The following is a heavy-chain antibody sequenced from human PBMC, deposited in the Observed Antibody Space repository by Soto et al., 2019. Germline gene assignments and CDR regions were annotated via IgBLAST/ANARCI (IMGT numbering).Heavy chain of an antibody. V-gene: IGHV1-69*01. D-gene: IGHD1-1*01. CDR2: IIPIFGTA. CDR3: ARGPAEATLTGRYNWNTRKAQPPFDY. CDR1: GYTFSSYA. J-gene: IGHJ4*02. Sequence: QVQLVQSGAEVKKPGASVKVSCKASGYTFSSYAISWVRQAPGQGLEWMGGIIPIFGTANYAQKFQGRVTITADESTSTAYMELSSLRSEDTAVYYCARGPAEATLTGRYNWNTRKAQPPFDYWGQGTLVTVSS.